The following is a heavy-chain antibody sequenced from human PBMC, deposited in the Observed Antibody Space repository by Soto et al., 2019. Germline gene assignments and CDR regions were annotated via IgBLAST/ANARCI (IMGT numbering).Heavy chain of an antibody. J-gene: IGHJ4*02. V-gene: IGHV1-69*13. CDR2: IIPIFGTA. CDR3: AMPKYHYDSSSYYEQYFDY. D-gene: IGHD3-22*01. Sequence: GASVKVSCKASGGTFSSYAISWVRQAPGQGLEWMGGIIPIFGTANYAQKFQGRVTITADESTSTAYMELSSLRSEDTAVYYCAMPKYHYDSSSYYEQYFDYWGQGALVTVSS. CDR1: GGTFSSYA.